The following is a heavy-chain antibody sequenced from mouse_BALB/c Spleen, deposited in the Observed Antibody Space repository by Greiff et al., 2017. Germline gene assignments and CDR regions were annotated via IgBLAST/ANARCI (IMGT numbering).Heavy chain of an antibody. J-gene: IGHJ3*01. CDR1: GFTFSDYY. D-gene: IGHD1-1*01. CDR2: ISDGGSYT. V-gene: IGHV5-4*02. CDR3: ARAGDGSSPWFAY. Sequence: EVQGVESGGGLVKPGGSLKLSCAASGFTFSDYYMYWVRQTPEKRLEWVATISDGGSYTYYPDSVKGRFTISRDNAKNNLYLQMSSLKSEDTAMYYCARAGDGSSPWFAYWGQGTLVTVSA.